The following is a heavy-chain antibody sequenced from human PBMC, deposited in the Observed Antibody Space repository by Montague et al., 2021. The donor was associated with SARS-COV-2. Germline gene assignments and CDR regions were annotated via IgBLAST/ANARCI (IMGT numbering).Heavy chain of an antibody. CDR2: INHSGRT. V-gene: IGHV4-34*01. D-gene: IGHD4-17*01. Sequence: SETLSLTCAVYGVSFSDHFWCWIRQPPGKGLEWIGEINHSGRTTYSPSLRFRVSMSIDTSKNQFSLHLRSLTAADAAVYYCARVNYGEVDHWGPGTLVTVSS. J-gene: IGHJ4*02. CDR1: GVSFSDHF. CDR3: ARVNYGEVDH.